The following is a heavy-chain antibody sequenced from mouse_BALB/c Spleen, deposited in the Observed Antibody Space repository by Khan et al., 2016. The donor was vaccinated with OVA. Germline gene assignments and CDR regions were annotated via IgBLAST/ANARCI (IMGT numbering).Heavy chain of an antibody. CDR3: ARDDWFAY. Sequence: EVELVESGGSLVKPGGSLKLSCAASGITFCNYVMSWVRQTPEKRLEWVASITSGGKSHYSDSVKGRFTISRDNARNILSLQMNNLRSEDTAMYYCARDDWFAYWGQGTLVTVSA. J-gene: IGHJ3*01. CDR1: GITFCNYV. V-gene: IGHV5-6-5*01. CDR2: ITSGGKS.